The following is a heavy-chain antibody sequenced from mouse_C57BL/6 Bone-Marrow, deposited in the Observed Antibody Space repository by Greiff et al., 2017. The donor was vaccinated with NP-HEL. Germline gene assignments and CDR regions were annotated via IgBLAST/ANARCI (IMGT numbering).Heavy chain of an antibody. D-gene: IGHD1-1*01. Sequence: VQLQQPGAELVKPGASVKLSCKASGYTFTTYSMQWVKQRPGQGLEWIGEIDPSDSYTNYNQKFKGKATLTVDTSSSTAYMQLSSLTSEDSAVYYCARKAYYGRSYEFAYWGQGTLVTVSA. V-gene: IGHV1-50*01. CDR1: GYTFTTYS. CDR2: IDPSDSYT. J-gene: IGHJ3*01. CDR3: ARKAYYGRSYEFAY.